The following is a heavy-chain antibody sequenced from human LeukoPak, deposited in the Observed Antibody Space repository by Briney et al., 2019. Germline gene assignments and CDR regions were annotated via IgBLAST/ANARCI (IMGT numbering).Heavy chain of an antibody. J-gene: IGHJ4*02. V-gene: IGHV3-23*01. D-gene: IGHD3-3*01. Sequence: GSLRLSCAASGFTFSSYVMSWVRQAPGKGLEWVSAISGSGGSTSYADSVKGRFTISRDNSKNTLYLQMNSLRAEDTAVYYCAKDRSFSPTGLDYWGQGTLVTVSS. CDR1: GFTFSSYV. CDR2: ISGSGGST. CDR3: AKDRSFSPTGLDY.